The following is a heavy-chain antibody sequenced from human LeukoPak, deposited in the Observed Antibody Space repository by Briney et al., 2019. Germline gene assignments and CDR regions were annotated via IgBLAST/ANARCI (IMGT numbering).Heavy chain of an antibody. CDR2: MDYSGST. V-gene: IGHV4-61*08. Sequence: SETLSLTCTVSGGSVSSGGYYWNWIRQPPGKGLEWIGYMDYSGSTNYNPSLESRVTISVDTSKNQFSLKLSSVTAADTAVYYCAGGVRFITVAGGTREFDYWGQGTLVTVSS. D-gene: IGHD6-19*01. CDR3: AGGVRFITVAGGTREFDY. J-gene: IGHJ4*02. CDR1: GGSVSSGGYY.